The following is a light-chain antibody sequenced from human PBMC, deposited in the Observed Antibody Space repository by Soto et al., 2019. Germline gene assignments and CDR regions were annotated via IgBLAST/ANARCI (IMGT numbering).Light chain of an antibody. J-gene: IGLJ3*02. CDR1: SSDVGGYDF. Sequence: QSALTQPASVSGSPGQSITISCTGTSSDVGGYDFVSWYQHHPGKAPRLIIYQVTNRPSGVSDRFAGSKSGNTASLTISGLQAEDEADYYCCSFTSTPARVFGGGTKLTVL. V-gene: IGLV2-14*01. CDR3: CSFTSTPARV. CDR2: QVT.